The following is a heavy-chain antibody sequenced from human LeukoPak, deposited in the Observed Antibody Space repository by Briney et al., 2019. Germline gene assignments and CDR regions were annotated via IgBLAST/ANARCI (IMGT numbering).Heavy chain of an antibody. CDR3: ASHGSTVKGRSWYVCDY. Sequence: ASVKVSCKASGYTFTSYGISWVRQAPGQGLEWMGWISAYNGNTNYAQKLQGRVTMTTDTSTSTAYMELRSLRSDDTAVYYCASHGSTVKGRSWYVCDYWGQGTLVTVSS. CDR2: ISAYNGNT. D-gene: IGHD6-13*01. J-gene: IGHJ4*02. V-gene: IGHV1-18*01. CDR1: GYTFTSYG.